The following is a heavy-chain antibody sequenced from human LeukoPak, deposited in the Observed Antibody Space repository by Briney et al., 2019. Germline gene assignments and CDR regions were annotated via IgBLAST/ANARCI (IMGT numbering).Heavy chain of an antibody. CDR3: ARDPSWEILSYFDY. V-gene: IGHV3-11*04. Sequence: GGSLRLSCAASGFTFRNYYMTWIRQAPGKGLEWVWYISASGDTIYYGDSVRGRFTISRDNAKNSLYLDMNTLKAEDTAVYYCARDPSWEILSYFDYWGQGTLVTVSS. J-gene: IGHJ4*02. D-gene: IGHD1-26*01. CDR2: ISASGDTI. CDR1: GFTFRNYY.